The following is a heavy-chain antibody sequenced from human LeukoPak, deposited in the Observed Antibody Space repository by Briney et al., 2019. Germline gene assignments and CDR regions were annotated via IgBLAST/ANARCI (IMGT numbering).Heavy chain of an antibody. D-gene: IGHD3-22*01. CDR1: GFTFSSYA. V-gene: IGHV3-30-3*01. J-gene: IGHJ5*02. Sequence: GGSLRLSCAASGFTFSSYAMHWVRQAPGKGLEWVAVISYDGSNKYYADSVKGRFTISRDNSKNTLYLQMNSLRAEDTAVYYCARRSYYYDSSGYYSSWFDPRGQGTLVTVPS. CDR2: ISYDGSNK. CDR3: ARRSYYYDSSGYYSSWFDP.